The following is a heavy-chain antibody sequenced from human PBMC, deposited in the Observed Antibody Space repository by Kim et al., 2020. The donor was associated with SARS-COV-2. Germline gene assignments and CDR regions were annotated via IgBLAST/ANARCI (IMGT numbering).Heavy chain of an antibody. CDR1: GGSFSGYY. CDR3: ARRLSNTSGWGSHYCDL. D-gene: IGHD3-10*01. J-gene: IGHJ4*02. CDR2: INHSGRT. Sequence: SETLSLTCVVYGGSFSGYYWSWIRQPPGKGLEWIGEINHSGRTNYNPSLKIRVTISVDTSKNPFALKLTSVTAADTAVYYCARRLSNTSGWGSHYCDLWGPGVLVTVSS. V-gene: IGHV4-34*01.